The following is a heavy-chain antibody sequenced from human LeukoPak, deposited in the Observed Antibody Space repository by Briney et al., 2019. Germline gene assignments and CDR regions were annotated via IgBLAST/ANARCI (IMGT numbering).Heavy chain of an antibody. CDR2: IARNGGST. CDR3: ARRGVWQQLAVDY. D-gene: IGHD6-13*01. CDR1: GFNFINSA. J-gene: IGHJ4*02. Sequence: GGSLRLSCAASGFNFINSAMHWVRQAPGKGLEYVSGIARNGGSTYYTNSVKGRFTISRDDSKNTLYLQMGSLRPEDMAVYYCARRGVWQQLAVDYWGQGTLVTVSS. V-gene: IGHV3-64*01.